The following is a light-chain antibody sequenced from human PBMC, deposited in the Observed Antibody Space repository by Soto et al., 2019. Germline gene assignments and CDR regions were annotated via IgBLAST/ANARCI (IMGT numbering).Light chain of an antibody. CDR3: QQYGGSPRT. V-gene: IGKV3-20*01. Sequence: EIVLTQSPGTLSLSPGERATLSCRASQSVSSSSLAWYQQKRGQAPRLLIHDASSRATGIPDRFSGSGSGTDLTLTISRLEPEDFEVYYCQQYGGSPRTFGQGTKVDIK. CDR1: QSVSSSS. J-gene: IGKJ1*01. CDR2: DAS.